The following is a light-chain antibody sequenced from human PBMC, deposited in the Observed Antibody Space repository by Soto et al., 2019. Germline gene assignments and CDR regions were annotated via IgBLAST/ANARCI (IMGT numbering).Light chain of an antibody. CDR3: QQYNSYSTKYT. Sequence: DIQMTQSPSTLSASVGDRVTITCRASQSISSWLAWYQQKPGKAPKLLIYDASSLESGVPSRFSGSGSGTEFAITISSLRPDDFATYYYQQYNSYSTKYTFGQGTKLEIK. V-gene: IGKV1-5*01. CDR1: QSISSW. CDR2: DAS. J-gene: IGKJ2*01.